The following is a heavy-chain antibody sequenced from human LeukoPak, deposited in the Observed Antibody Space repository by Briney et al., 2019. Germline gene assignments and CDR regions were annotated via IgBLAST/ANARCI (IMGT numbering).Heavy chain of an antibody. D-gene: IGHD3-10*01. CDR2: ISYDGIYK. CDR1: GFTFSSYG. V-gene: IGHV3-30*18. Sequence: PGRSLRLSCAASGFTFSSYGMHWVRQAPGKGLEWVAYISYDGIYKNYTDSVKGRFTIARDNSKTTLYLQMNSLRAEDTAVYYCAKDVSITMVRGVITDGMDVWGQGTTVTVSS. CDR3: AKDVSITMVRGVITDGMDV. J-gene: IGHJ6*02.